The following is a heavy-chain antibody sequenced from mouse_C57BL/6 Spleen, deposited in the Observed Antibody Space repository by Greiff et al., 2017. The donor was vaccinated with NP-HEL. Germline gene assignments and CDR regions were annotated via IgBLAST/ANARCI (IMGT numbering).Heavy chain of an antibody. J-gene: IGHJ3*01. D-gene: IGHD3-2*02. CDR3: ASADSSGYTWFAY. CDR1: GYTFTSYW. CDR2: IYPGSGST. V-gene: IGHV1-55*01. Sequence: VQLQQSGAELVKPGASVKMSCKASGYTFTSYWITWVKQRPGQGLEWIGDIYPGSGSTNYNEKFKSKATLTVDTSSSTAYMQLSSLTSEDSAVYYCASADSSGYTWFAYWGQGTLVTVSA.